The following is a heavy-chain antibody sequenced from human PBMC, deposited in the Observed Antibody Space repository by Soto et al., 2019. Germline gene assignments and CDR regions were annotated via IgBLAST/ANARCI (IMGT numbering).Heavy chain of an antibody. CDR3: ARSVEGHFDY. CDR1: GFPFSIYS. J-gene: IGHJ4*02. V-gene: IGHV3-48*02. Sequence: EVQLVESGGGLVQPGGSLRLTCVASGFPFSIYSMNWVRQAPGKGLEWSSYITSDTNTIKYADSVKGRFTISRDNAKTLVYLQMNSLRDADTAVYFCARSVEGHFDYWGQGTVVTVSS. D-gene: IGHD6-19*01. CDR2: ITSDTNTI.